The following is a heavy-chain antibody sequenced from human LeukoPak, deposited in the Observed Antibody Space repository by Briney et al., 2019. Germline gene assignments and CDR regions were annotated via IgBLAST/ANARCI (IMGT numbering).Heavy chain of an antibody. Sequence: GGSLRLSCAASGFTFNYYAMSWVRQAPGKGLEWVSGISDNEGRTYFTDSVKGRFTISRDKTKNTVFLQMHNLRADDTAVYFCARHDSFIPYWGQGALVTVSS. V-gene: IGHV3-23*01. CDR2: ISDNEGRT. CDR3: ARHDSFIPY. D-gene: IGHD5-18*01. CDR1: GFTFNYYA. J-gene: IGHJ4*02.